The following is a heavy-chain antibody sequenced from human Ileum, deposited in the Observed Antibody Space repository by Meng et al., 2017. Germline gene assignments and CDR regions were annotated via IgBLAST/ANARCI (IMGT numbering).Heavy chain of an antibody. Sequence: QVQLQESGPGLVKPSQTLSLTCTVSGGSISSGGYYWGWIRQHPGKGLEWIGYIFYSGSTYYNSSLKSRINISVDTSKNQFSLKVSSVTAADTAVYYCARVHRGLGLRFDPWGQGTLVTVSS. J-gene: IGHJ5*02. CDR1: GGSISSGGYY. V-gene: IGHV4-31*03. CDR3: ARVHRGLGLRFDP. D-gene: IGHD3/OR15-3a*01. CDR2: IFYSGST.